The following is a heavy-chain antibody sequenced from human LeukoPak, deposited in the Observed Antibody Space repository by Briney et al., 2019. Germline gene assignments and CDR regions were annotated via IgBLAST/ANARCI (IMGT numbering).Heavy chain of an antibody. CDR1: GYTFTSYY. CDR3: ARDKFFLDQLSPFDY. J-gene: IGHJ4*02. D-gene: IGHD2-2*01. Sequence: GSVKVSCKASGYTFTSYYMHWVRQAPGQGLEWMGIINPSGGSTSYAQKFQGRVTMTRDTSTSTVYMELSSLRSDDTAVYYCARDKFFLDQLSPFDYWGQGTLVTVSS. V-gene: IGHV1-46*01. CDR2: INPSGGST.